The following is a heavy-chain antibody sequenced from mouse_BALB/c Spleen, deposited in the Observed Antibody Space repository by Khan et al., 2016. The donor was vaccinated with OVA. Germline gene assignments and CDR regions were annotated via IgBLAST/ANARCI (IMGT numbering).Heavy chain of an antibody. CDR3: ASRQLGPYFGY. J-gene: IGHJ2*01. CDR1: GYTFTSYT. Sequence: QVQLQQSGAELARPGASVKMSCKASGYTFTSYTMHWVKQRPGQGLEWIGYINPSSDYTNYNQKFKDKATLTADKSSSTAYMQLSSLTSEDSAVYYCASRQLGPYFGYLGQGTTLTVSS. CDR2: INPSSDYT. V-gene: IGHV1-4*01. D-gene: IGHD3-2*01.